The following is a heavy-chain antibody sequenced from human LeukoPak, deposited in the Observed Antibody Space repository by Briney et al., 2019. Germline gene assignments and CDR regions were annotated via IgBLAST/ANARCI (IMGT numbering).Heavy chain of an antibody. D-gene: IGHD6-25*01. Sequence: SETLSLTCTVSGGSISSYYWSWIRQPPGKGLEWIGYIYYSGSANYNPSLKSRVTISVDTSKIQFSLKLSSVTAADTAVYYCARALRPHDAFDIWGQGTMVTVSS. CDR3: ARALRPHDAFDI. V-gene: IGHV4-59*01. J-gene: IGHJ3*02. CDR1: GGSISSYY. CDR2: IYYSGSA.